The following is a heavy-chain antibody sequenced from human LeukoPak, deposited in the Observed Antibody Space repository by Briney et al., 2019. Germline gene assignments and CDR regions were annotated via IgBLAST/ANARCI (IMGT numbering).Heavy chain of an antibody. J-gene: IGHJ4*02. CDR3: TRAALNDYAAN. V-gene: IGHV3-53*01. CDR1: GFTVSNSY. D-gene: IGHD4-17*01. CDR2: IYVGGST. Sequence: GGSLRLSCAASGFTVSNSYMSWVRQAPGKGLEWVSMIYVGGSTFYAGSVKGRFTISRDNSKNTLYLQMDSLRAVDTAIYYCTRAALNDYAANWGQGSLVTVSS.